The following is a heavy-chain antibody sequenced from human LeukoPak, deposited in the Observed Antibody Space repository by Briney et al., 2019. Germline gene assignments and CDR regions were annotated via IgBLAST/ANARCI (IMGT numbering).Heavy chain of an antibody. V-gene: IGHV1-46*01. Sequence: ASVKVSCKASGYTFTGYYMHWVRQATGQGLEWMGIINPSGGSTSYAQKFQGRVTMTRNTSISTAYMELSSLRSEDTAVYYCARGRGEYDYVWGSYGPKRRWFDPWGQGTLVTVSS. CDR3: ARGRGEYDYVWGSYGPKRRWFDP. J-gene: IGHJ5*02. CDR2: INPSGGST. CDR1: GYTFTGYY. D-gene: IGHD3-16*01.